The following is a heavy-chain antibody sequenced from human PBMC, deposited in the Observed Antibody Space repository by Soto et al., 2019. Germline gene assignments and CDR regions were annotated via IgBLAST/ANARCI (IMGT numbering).Heavy chain of an antibody. CDR2: IGGGTDT. D-gene: IGHD3-10*01. J-gene: IGHJ5*02. CDR1: GFTFSDYA. V-gene: IGHV3-23*01. Sequence: DVQLLESGGGLVQPGGSLRLYCAASGFTFSDYAMSWVRQAPEKGLEWVSSIGGGTDTYYAASVKGRFTISRDNSKNTLDLQMNSLGAEDTAVYYCARGAVPYNGQWDWFAPWGQGTLVTVSS. CDR3: ARGAVPYNGQWDWFAP.